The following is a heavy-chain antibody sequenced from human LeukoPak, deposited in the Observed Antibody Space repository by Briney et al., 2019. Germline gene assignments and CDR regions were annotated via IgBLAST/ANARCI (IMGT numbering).Heavy chain of an antibody. J-gene: IGHJ4*02. Sequence: ASVKVSCKASGYTFTSYDIDWVRQATGQGLEWMGWMNPNSGNTGYAQKFQGRVTITRNTSISTAYMELSSLRSEDTAVYYCARGHPTHCSSTSCPDYWGQGTLVTVSS. D-gene: IGHD2-2*01. CDR1: GYTFTSYD. CDR3: ARGHPTHCSSTSCPDY. V-gene: IGHV1-8*03. CDR2: MNPNSGNT.